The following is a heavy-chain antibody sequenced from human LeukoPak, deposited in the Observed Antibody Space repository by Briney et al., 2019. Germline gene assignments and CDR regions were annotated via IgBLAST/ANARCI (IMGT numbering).Heavy chain of an antibody. CDR3: ARRGDSYGRFDY. Sequence: GESLKISCRGSGYSFNTYWIGWVRQMPGKGLEWMGIIYPGDSDTRYSPSFQGQVTISADKSICTAYLQWSSLKASDTAMYYCARRGDSYGRFDYWGQGILVTASS. D-gene: IGHD5-18*01. CDR2: IYPGDSDT. V-gene: IGHV5-51*01. J-gene: IGHJ4*02. CDR1: GYSFNTYW.